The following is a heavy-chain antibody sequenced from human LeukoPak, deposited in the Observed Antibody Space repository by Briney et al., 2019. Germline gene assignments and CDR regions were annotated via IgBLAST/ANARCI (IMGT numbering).Heavy chain of an antibody. CDR3: ATPPYCSSTSCHDY. V-gene: IGHV1-24*01. CDR1: GYTLTELS. J-gene: IGHJ4*02. D-gene: IGHD2-2*01. CDR2: FDPEDGET. Sequence: GSVKVSCKVSGYTLTELSMHWVRQAPGKGLEWMGGFDPEDGETIYAQKFQGRVTMTEDTSTDTAYMELSSLRSEDTAVYYCATPPYCSSTSCHDYCGQGTLVTVSS.